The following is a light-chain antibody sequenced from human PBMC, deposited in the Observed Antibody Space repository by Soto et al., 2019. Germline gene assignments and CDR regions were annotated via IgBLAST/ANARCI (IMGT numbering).Light chain of an antibody. CDR1: QSVSSW. J-gene: IGKJ4*01. CDR2: KAS. V-gene: IGKV1-5*03. CDR3: QQYDSYSPLT. Sequence: IQMTQSPSTLSASVGDTVTIACRASQSVSSWLAWYQQKPGKAPKLLIYKASSLQGGVPSMFSGSGSGTEFTLTISSLQPDDFATYYCQQYDSYSPLTFGGGTKVEIK.